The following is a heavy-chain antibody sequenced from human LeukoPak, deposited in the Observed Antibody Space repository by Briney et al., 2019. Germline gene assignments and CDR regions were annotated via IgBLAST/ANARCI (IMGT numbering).Heavy chain of an antibody. D-gene: IGHD3-22*01. V-gene: IGHV3-30-3*01. CDR2: ISYDGGNK. J-gene: IGHJ4*02. CDR1: GFTFSSYA. Sequence: GGSLRLSCAASGFTFSSYAMHWVRQAPGKGLEWVAVISYDGGNKYYADSVKGRFTISRDNSKNTLYLQMNSLRAEDTAVYYCARDEYYYDSSGYYYWGEGTLVTVSS. CDR3: ARDEYYYDSSGYYY.